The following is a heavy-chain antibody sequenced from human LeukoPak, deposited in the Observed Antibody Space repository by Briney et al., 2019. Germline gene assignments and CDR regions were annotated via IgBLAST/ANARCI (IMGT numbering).Heavy chain of an antibody. V-gene: IGHV4-34*01. CDR2: INHSGST. CDR1: GGSFSGYY. D-gene: IGHD4-11*01. J-gene: IGHJ4*02. Sequence: SETLSLTCAVYGGSFSGYYWSWIRQPPGKGLERIGEINHSGSTNYNPSLKSRVTISVDTSKNQFSLKLSSVTAADTAVYYCARGVPGNYYYFDYWGQGTLVTVSS. CDR3: ARGVPGNYYYFDY.